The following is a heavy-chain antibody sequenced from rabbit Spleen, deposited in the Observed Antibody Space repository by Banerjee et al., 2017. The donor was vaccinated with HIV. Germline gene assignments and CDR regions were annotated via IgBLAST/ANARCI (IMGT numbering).Heavy chain of an antibody. CDR2: IGVAITYTT. CDR1: GFSFSYNDY. CDR3: ARDSGTSFSSYGMDL. D-gene: IGHD8-1*01. Sequence: QSLEESGGDLVKPGAALTLTCTASGFSFSYNDYMCWVRQPPGKGPEWIACIGVAITYTTYYATWAKGRFTISKTSSTTVTLQMTSLTAADTATYFCARDSGTSFSSYGMDLWGPGTLVTVS. J-gene: IGHJ6*01. V-gene: IGHV1S40*01.